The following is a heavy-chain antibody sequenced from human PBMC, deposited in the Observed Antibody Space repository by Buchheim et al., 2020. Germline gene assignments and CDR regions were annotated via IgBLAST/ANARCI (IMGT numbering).Heavy chain of an antibody. CDR1: GGSISSGGYY. J-gene: IGHJ5*02. CDR2: ICYSGST. V-gene: IGHV4-31*03. D-gene: IGHD2-2*01. Sequence: QVQLQESGPGLVKPSQTLSLTCTVSGGSISSGGYYWSWIRQHPGKGLEWIGYICYSGSTYYNPSLKSRVTISVDTSKNQFSLKLSSVTAADTAVYYCARGSVVVPAATVNWFDPWGQGTL. CDR3: ARGSVVVPAATVNWFDP.